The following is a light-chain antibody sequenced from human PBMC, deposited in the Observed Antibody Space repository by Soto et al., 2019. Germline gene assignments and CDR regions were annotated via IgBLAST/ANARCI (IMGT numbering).Light chain of an antibody. CDR3: SSFTYTYSYV. Sequence: QSALTQPASVSGSPGQSITISCTGTSADVGAYNYVSWYQQHPGKAPRLMIYDVSNRPSGASNRFSGSKSGNTASLTISGLQAEDEADYYCSSFTYTYSYVCGTGTKLTVL. V-gene: IGLV2-14*01. CDR2: DVS. CDR1: SADVGAYNY. J-gene: IGLJ1*01.